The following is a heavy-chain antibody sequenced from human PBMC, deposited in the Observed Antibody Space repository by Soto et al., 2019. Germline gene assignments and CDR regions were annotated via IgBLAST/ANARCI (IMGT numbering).Heavy chain of an antibody. V-gene: IGHV3-23*01. Sequence: GGSLRLSCAASAFNLSTYAMSWVRQAPGKGLEWVSSISVSGGRTYYADSVKDRFIISRDNSKNTVYLQMNSLTDEDTALYHCARDSSGLVRKWYFDCWGQGTLVTVSS. D-gene: IGHD6-6*01. J-gene: IGHJ4*01. CDR2: ISVSGGRT. CDR3: ARDSSGLVRKWYFDC. CDR1: AFNLSTYA.